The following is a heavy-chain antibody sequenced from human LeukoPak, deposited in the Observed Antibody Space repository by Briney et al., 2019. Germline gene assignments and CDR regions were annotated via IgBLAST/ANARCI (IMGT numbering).Heavy chain of an antibody. V-gene: IGHV3-23*01. CDR1: GFTLSSYA. J-gene: IGHJ4*02. Sequence: GGSLRLSCAASGFTLSSYAMRWVRQAPGKGLEWVSSISGSGGSTSYADSVKGRFTISRDNSKNTLYLQMNSLRAEDTAVYYCARGDYGDSGFDYWGQGTLVTVSS. CDR2: ISGSGGST. CDR3: ARGDYGDSGFDY. D-gene: IGHD4-17*01.